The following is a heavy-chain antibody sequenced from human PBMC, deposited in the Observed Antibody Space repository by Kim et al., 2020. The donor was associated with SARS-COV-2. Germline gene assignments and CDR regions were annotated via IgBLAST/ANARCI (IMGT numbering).Heavy chain of an antibody. D-gene: IGHD6-19*01. J-gene: IGHJ4*02. CDR3: ATDPLGAVAGYFDS. V-gene: IGHV3-48*02. Sequence: GGSLRLSCRASGLSFSSQNFNWLRQAPGKGLEWVSYISRNSATKYYADSVRGRFTVSRDQAKTSLYLQMHGLRDDDTAVYFCATDPLGAVAGYFDSWGQGTLVTVSS. CDR1: GLSFSSQN. CDR2: ISRNSATK.